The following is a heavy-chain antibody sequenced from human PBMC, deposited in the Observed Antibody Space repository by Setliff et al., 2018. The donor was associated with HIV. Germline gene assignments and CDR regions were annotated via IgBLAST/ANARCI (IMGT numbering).Heavy chain of an antibody. CDR1: GFTFITYA. V-gene: IGHV3-23*01. D-gene: IGHD2-15*01. CDR3: ARDDWTCSDGTCFPITFDY. Sequence: GSLRLSCAASGFTFITYAMSWVRQAPGKGPEWISGIGGTGDSTFYADSVKGRFTISRDSSKNTLYLQMNSLRDEDTAVYYCARDDWTCSDGTCFPITFDYWGQGTLVTVSS. CDR2: IGGTGDST. J-gene: IGHJ4*02.